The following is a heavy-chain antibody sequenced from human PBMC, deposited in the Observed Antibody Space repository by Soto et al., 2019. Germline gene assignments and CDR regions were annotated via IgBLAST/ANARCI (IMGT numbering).Heavy chain of an antibody. D-gene: IGHD2-8*02. CDR3: AKLVRY. Sequence: EVQLLESGGGFVAPGGSLRLSCAASGFTFSSHSMSWVRQAPGKGLEWVSSISGSGDETHYADSVKGRFTISRDNSKNTLYVQMNSLRAEDTAVYYCAKLVRYWGEGTLVTVSS. CDR2: ISGSGDET. V-gene: IGHV3-23*01. CDR1: GFTFSSHS. J-gene: IGHJ4*02.